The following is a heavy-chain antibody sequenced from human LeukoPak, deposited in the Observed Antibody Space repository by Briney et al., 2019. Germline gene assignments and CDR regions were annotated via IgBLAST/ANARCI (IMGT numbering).Heavy chain of an antibody. Sequence: WASVKASCKASGNTFTSYYVHWVRQAPGQGLEWMGIINPSGGSTSYAQKFQGRVTMTRDTSTSTVYMELSSLRSEDTAVYYCARARGYYDSSGYHEGAFDIWGQGTMVTVSS. CDR3: ARARGYYDSSGYHEGAFDI. J-gene: IGHJ3*02. CDR1: GNTFTSYY. V-gene: IGHV1-46*01. CDR2: INPSGGST. D-gene: IGHD3-22*01.